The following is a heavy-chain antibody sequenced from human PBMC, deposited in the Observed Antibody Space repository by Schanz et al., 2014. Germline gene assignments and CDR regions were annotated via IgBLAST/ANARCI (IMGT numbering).Heavy chain of an antibody. J-gene: IGHJ4*02. D-gene: IGHD3-3*01. CDR2: VSRSTPDI. CDR1: GFSVGNKY. CDR3: VRDSFFAFDY. V-gene: IGHV3-48*01. Sequence: EVQLAESGGGLVQPGGSLRLSCAASGFSVGNKYMNWVRQAPGKGLEWVSYVSRSTPDIYYADSVKGRFTMSRDNAKNSVFLQMNSLRAEDTAVYYCVRDSFFAFDYWGQGTLVTVSS.